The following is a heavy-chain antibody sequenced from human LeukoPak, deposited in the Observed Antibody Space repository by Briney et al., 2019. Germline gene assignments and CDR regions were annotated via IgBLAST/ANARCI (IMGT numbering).Heavy chain of an antibody. Sequence: ASVKVSCMACGYIFTTYDINWVRQATGQGVEWMGRMNPNRGNTGYAQKVQGRATMTRNTSISTAYMELSSLRSEDTAIYYCARGYYDTNGYYYRLDFWGQGTLVTVSS. CDR3: ARGYYDTNGYYYRLDF. V-gene: IGHV1-8*01. CDR2: MNPNRGNT. J-gene: IGHJ4*02. D-gene: IGHD3-22*01. CDR1: GYIFTTYD.